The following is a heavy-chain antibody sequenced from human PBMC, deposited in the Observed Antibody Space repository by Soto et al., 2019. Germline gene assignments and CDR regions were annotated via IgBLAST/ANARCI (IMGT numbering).Heavy chain of an antibody. CDR3: ARYYNSLDF. J-gene: IGHJ4*02. CDR2: INHSGST. CDR1: GGSFSGYY. Sequence: PSETLSLTCAVYGGSFSGYYWSWIRQPPGKGLEWIGEINHSGSTNYNPSLKSRVTISVDTSKNQFSLKLGSVTAAATAVYYCARYYNSLDFWGQGALVTVSS. V-gene: IGHV4-34*01. D-gene: IGHD3-10*01.